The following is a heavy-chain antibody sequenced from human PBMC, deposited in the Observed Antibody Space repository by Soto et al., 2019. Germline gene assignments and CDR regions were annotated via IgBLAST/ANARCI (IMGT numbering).Heavy chain of an antibody. CDR1: GFSFTSYW. Sequence: GESLKISCQGSGFSFTSYWITWVRQVPGRGLEWMARIDPSDSSTNFSPSFRGHVTISADRSISTAYLQWSSLKASDTAIYYCARGVKMATPHRYYFDIWGQGTLVTVPQ. CDR3: ARGVKMATPHRYYFDI. J-gene: IGHJ4*02. V-gene: IGHV5-10-1*01. D-gene: IGHD2-15*01. CDR2: IDPSDSST.